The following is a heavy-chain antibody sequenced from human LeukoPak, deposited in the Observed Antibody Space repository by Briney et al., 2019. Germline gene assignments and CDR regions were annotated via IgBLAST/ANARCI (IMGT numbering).Heavy chain of an antibody. D-gene: IGHD2-15*01. J-gene: IGHJ4*02. CDR1: RFTFTDYG. CDR3: ARDWCGGGSCYYFDH. CDR2: IWYDGSGK. V-gene: IGHV3-33*01. Sequence: PRGSPRVSCAASRFTFTDYGMHWVRQPPGKGLEWVALIWYDGSGKYYADSVKGRFTISRDNSKNTLYLQMNSLRAEDTAVYYCARDWCGGGSCYYFDHWGQGTLVTVSS.